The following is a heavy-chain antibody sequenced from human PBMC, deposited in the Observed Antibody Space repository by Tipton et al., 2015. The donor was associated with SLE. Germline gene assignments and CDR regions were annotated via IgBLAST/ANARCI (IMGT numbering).Heavy chain of an antibody. CDR3: ARGDSSSWYAFDI. Sequence: TLSLTCTVSGGSISSYYWSWIRQAPGKGLEWIGYIYYSGTTNYNPSLESRVTISVDTSKNQFSLNLSSVTAADTAVYYCARGDSSSWYAFDIWGQGTMVTVSS. V-gene: IGHV4-59*01. J-gene: IGHJ3*02. CDR2: IYYSGTT. CDR1: GGSISSYY. D-gene: IGHD6-13*01.